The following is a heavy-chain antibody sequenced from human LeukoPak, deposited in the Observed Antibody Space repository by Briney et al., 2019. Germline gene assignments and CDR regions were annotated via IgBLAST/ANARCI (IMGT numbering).Heavy chain of an antibody. CDR3: AKVYSAGWYPGYFDY. D-gene: IGHD6-19*01. Sequence: GGSLRLSCAASGFIFSNYGMHWVRQAPGKGLEWVAFVRYDGSNKFYADSVKGRFTISRDNSKNTLYLQMNSLRAEDTAVYYCAKVYSAGWYPGYFDYWGQGTLVTVSS. V-gene: IGHV3-30*02. CDR2: VRYDGSNK. J-gene: IGHJ4*02. CDR1: GFIFSNYG.